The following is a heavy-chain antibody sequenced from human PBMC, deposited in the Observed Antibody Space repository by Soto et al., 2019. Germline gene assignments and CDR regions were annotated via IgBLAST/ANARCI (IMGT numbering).Heavy chain of an antibody. CDR3: ARRGTVAATRYSWFDP. Sequence: ASVKGSCKASGNTFPNVGVTWVRQAPGQGLEWMGWISAYNGNTNYAQKFQGRVTMTTDTSTSTAYMELRSLRSDDTAVYYCARRGTVAATRYSWFDPWGQGTLVTVSS. CDR1: GNTFPNVG. D-gene: IGHD6-19*01. V-gene: IGHV1-18*01. J-gene: IGHJ5*02. CDR2: ISAYNGNT.